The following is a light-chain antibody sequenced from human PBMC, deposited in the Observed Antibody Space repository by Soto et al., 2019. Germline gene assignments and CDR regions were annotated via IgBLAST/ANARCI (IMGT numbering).Light chain of an antibody. J-gene: IGKJ4*01. Sequence: EVVMTRCPANLYVYPGERATLSCRASHRVNTYLAWYQQRPGQAPRLLIYDASTRATDIPARFSGSGSGTEFTLTISSLQSEDFAVYYCQQYNNWPLTFGGGTKL. CDR1: HRVNTY. V-gene: IGKV3-15*01. CDR2: DAS. CDR3: QQYNNWPLT.